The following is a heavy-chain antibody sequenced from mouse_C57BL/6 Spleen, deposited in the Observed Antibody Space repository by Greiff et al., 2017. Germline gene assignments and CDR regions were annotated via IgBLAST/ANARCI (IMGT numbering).Heavy chain of an antibody. CDR1: GYAFTSSW. CDR3: ARRSTYFDD. J-gene: IGHJ2*01. CDR2: IYPGDGDT. D-gene: IGHD2-1*01. V-gene: IGHV1-82*01. Sequence: QVQLQESGPELVKPGASVKLSCKASGYAFTSSWMHWVKQRPGKGLEWIGRIYPGDGDTNYNGQFKGKATLTADKSSSTAYMQLSSLTSEDSAVCNCARRSTYFDDWGKGTTLTVSS.